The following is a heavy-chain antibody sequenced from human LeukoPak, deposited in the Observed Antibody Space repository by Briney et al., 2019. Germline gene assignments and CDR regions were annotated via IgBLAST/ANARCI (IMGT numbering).Heavy chain of an antibody. D-gene: IGHD3-10*01. Sequence: GGSLRLSCAASGFTFSDYYMSWIRQAPGKGREGVSYISSSSSVTNYADSVKGRFTISRDNAKNSLFLQMNGLRAEDTAVYYCTRDRRRAMFRGVEGVDYWGQGTLVTVSS. CDR2: ISSSSSVT. J-gene: IGHJ4*02. V-gene: IGHV3-11*06. CDR1: GFTFSDYY. CDR3: TRDRRRAMFRGVEGVDY.